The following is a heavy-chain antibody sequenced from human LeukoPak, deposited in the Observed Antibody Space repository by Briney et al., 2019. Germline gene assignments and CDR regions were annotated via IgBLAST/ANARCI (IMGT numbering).Heavy chain of an antibody. J-gene: IGHJ4*02. Sequence: GGSLRLSCLTSGFTHSTNAMSWVRQAPGKGLEWISGISGSGASTYYADSVKGRFTISRDDSRNTLYLQMNSLRGDDTAVYYCAKDVGKWESLHFFDYWGQGTLVTVSS. D-gene: IGHD1-26*01. V-gene: IGHV3-23*01. CDR3: AKDVGKWESLHFFDY. CDR1: GFTHSTNA. CDR2: ISGSGAST.